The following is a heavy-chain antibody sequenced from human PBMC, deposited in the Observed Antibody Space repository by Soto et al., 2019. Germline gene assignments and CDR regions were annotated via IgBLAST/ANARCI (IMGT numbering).Heavy chain of an antibody. D-gene: IGHD1-26*01. V-gene: IGHV3-30*03. CDR3: ATDRPSGSRPYYYGMDV. Sequence: QVQLVESGGGVVQPGRSLRLSCAASGFTFSSYGMHWVRQAPGKGLEWVAVISYDGSNKYYADSVKGRFTISRDNSKNTLSLQINSLRAEDTAVYYCATDRPSGSRPYYYGMDVWCQGTTVTVSS. CDR1: GFTFSSYG. CDR2: ISYDGSNK. J-gene: IGHJ6*02.